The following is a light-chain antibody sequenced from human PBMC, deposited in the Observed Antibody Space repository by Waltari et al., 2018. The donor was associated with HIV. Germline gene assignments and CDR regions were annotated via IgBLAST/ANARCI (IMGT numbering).Light chain of an antibody. Sequence: QPKMTQAPSASKTPGQRITMSCSGTKSNIGNNFIYWYQQIAGAAPRLVMARNDQRQAGGPDRFSGTKSGTSAFLAITGLRLDDEATYFCASWDDNLGHWIFGGGTKLTVL. CDR3: ASWDDNLGHWI. CDR1: KSNIGNNF. V-gene: IGLV1-47*01. J-gene: IGLJ2*01. CDR2: RND.